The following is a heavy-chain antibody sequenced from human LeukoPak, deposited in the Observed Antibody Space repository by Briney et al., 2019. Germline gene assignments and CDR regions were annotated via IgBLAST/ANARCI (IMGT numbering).Heavy chain of an antibody. Sequence: SETLSLTCDVSGGSVTSTNWWPWFRQPPGKGLEWIGEVHLDGRTNYNPSLKSRLVMSADLPENHISLKLTSVTAADTAVYYCAREGGFYRPLDYSGQGTLVTVSS. CDR2: VHLDGRT. CDR3: AREGGFYRPLDY. V-gene: IGHV4-4*02. D-gene: IGHD6-25*01. CDR1: GGSVTSTNW. J-gene: IGHJ4*02.